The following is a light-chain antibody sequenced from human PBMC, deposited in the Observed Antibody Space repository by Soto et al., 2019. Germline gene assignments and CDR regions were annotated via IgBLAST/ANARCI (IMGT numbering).Light chain of an antibody. V-gene: IGLV2-8*01. CDR1: SSDVGGYNY. J-gene: IGLJ3*02. CDR3: SSYAGSNNLV. CDR2: EVS. Sequence: QSALTQPPSASGSPGQSVTISCTGTSSDVGGYNYVSWYQQHPGKAPKVMIYEVSKRPSGVPDRFSGSKSGNTASLTVSGLQAEDEADYYCSSYAGSNNLVFGRGTKLTVL.